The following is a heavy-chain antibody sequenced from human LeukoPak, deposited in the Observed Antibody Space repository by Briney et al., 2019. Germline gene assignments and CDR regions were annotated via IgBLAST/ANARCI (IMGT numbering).Heavy chain of an antibody. CDR1: AGSINNYY. CDR2: IYYSGST. V-gene: IGHV4-59*01. J-gene: IGHJ6*02. CDR3: ARVAARYVGMDV. D-gene: IGHD6-6*01. Sequence: SETLSLTCTVSAGSINNYYWSWIRQPPGKGLEWIGYIYYSGSTNYDPSLKSRVTISVDTSKKQVSLNLSSVTAADTAVYYCARVAARYVGMDVWGQGTTVTVSS.